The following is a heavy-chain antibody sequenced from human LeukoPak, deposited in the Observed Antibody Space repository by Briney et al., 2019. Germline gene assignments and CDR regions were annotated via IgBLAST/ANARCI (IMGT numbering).Heavy chain of an antibody. CDR2: ISWNSGSI. Sequence: QPGGSLRLSCAASGFTFDDYAMHWVRQAPGKGLEWVSGISWNSGSIGYADSVKGRFTISRDNAKNSLYLQMNSLRAEDTALYYCAKGVTMIVVLSPLDYWGQGTLVTVSS. CDR1: GFTFDDYA. V-gene: IGHV3-9*01. D-gene: IGHD3-22*01. J-gene: IGHJ4*02. CDR3: AKGVTMIVVLSPLDY.